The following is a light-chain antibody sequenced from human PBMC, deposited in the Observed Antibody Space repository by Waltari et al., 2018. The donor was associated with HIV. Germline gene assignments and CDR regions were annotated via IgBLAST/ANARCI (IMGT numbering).Light chain of an antibody. Sequence: EIVLTQSPDPLSLSPGERAALSCRASQSVSSHYLAWYQQKTGQAPRLLIYGASSRATGIPDSFSGSGSGTDFTLTISRLEPEDFAVYYCQQYGSSPYTFGQGTKLEIK. CDR2: GAS. CDR1: QSVSSHY. CDR3: QQYGSSPYT. J-gene: IGKJ2*01. V-gene: IGKV3-20*01.